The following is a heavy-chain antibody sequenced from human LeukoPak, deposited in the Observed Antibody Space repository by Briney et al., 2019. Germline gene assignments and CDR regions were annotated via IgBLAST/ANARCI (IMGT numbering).Heavy chain of an antibody. V-gene: IGHV1-69*04. CDR1: GGTFSSYA. CDR3: AREYSSSSFDY. D-gene: IGHD6-6*01. J-gene: IGHJ4*02. Sequence: SVKVSCKASGGTFSSYAISWVRQAPGQGLEWMGRIIPIFGIANYAQKFQGRVTITADKSTSTAYMELSSLRSEDTAVYYCAREYSSSSFDYWVQGTLVTVSS. CDR2: IIPIFGIA.